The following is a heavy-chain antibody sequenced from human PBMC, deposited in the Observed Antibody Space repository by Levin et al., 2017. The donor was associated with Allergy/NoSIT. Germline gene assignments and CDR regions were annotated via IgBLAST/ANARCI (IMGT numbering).Heavy chain of an antibody. CDR1: GFTFSSYA. J-gene: IGHJ1*01. Sequence: GGSLRLSCAASGFTFSSYAMSWVRQAPGKGLEWVSAISGSGGSTYYADSVKGRFTISRDNSKNTLYLQMNSLRAEDTAVYYCARVLGYCSSTSCYNAEYFQHWGQGTLVTVSS. CDR3: ARVLGYCSSTSCYNAEYFQH. D-gene: IGHD2-2*01. V-gene: IGHV3-23*01. CDR2: ISGSGGST.